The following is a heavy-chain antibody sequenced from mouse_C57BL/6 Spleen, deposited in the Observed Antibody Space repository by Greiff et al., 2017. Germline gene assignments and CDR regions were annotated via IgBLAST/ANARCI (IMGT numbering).Heavy chain of an antibody. Sequence: QVQLQQSGAELVKPGASVKLSCKASGYTFTSYWMHWVKQRPGRGLEWIGRIDPNSGGTKYNEKFKSKATLTVDKPSSTAYMQLSSLTSEDSAVYYCARDTTVVARYYYAMDYWGQGTSVTVSS. D-gene: IGHD1-1*01. J-gene: IGHJ4*01. V-gene: IGHV1-72*01. CDR2: IDPNSGGT. CDR1: GYTFTSYW. CDR3: ARDTTVVARYYYAMDY.